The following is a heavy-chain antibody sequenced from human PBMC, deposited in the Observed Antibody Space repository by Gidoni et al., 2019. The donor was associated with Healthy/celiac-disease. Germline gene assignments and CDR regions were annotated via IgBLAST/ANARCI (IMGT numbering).Heavy chain of an antibody. Sequence: QITLTESGPTLVKPTHTLTLTCTFSGFSLSTRGVGVGWLLQPTGKALEWLALIDWNDDKRYSPSLKSRLTITKDTSKNQVVLTMTNMDPVDTATYYFAQQNYDFWSGYSHNWFDPWGQGTLVTVSS. D-gene: IGHD3-3*01. CDR3: AQQNYDFWSGYSHNWFDP. V-gene: IGHV2-5*01. CDR2: IDWNDDK. J-gene: IGHJ5*02. CDR1: GFSLSTRGVG.